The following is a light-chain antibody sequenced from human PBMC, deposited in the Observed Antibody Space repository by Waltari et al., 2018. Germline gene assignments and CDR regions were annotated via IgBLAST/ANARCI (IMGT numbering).Light chain of an antibody. CDR2: DAS. J-gene: IGKJ4*01. CDR3: QQYDNLPLT. V-gene: IGKV1-33*01. CDR1: QDISNY. Sequence: DIQMTQSPSSLSVSVGDRVTITCQASQDISNYLNWYQQKPGKAPKLLIYDASNLETGVPSRFSGSGSGTDFTFTISSLQPEDIATYYCQQYDNLPLTFGGGTKVEIK.